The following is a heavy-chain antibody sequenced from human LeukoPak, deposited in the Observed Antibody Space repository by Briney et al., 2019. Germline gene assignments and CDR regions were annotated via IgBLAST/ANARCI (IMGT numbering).Heavy chain of an antibody. CDR3: ARHVTTVTFFDF. Sequence: SETLSLTCTVSGGSVSSGDYYWRWIRQPPGTGLEWIGYIYNSGSTYYNPSLKSRLTISEDTSKNQFSLKLSSVTAADTAVYFCARHVTTVTFFDFWGQGTLVTVSS. V-gene: IGHV4-30-4*01. D-gene: IGHD4-11*01. J-gene: IGHJ4*02. CDR2: IYNSGST. CDR1: GGSVSSGDYY.